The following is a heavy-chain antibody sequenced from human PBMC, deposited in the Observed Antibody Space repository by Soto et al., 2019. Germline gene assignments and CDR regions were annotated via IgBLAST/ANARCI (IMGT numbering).Heavy chain of an antibody. J-gene: IGHJ4*02. Sequence: SETLSLTCNVSGASVSNDYWSWIRQPPGKGPECIGYVYYSGRANYNPSFKSRVTMSVDTSKNQFSLKLSSVTAAVTSVYYCAKRIVATETFDYWGQGTLVTVSS. V-gene: IGHV4-59*08. D-gene: IGHD5-12*01. CDR2: VYYSGRA. CDR3: AKRIVATETFDY. CDR1: GASVSNDY.